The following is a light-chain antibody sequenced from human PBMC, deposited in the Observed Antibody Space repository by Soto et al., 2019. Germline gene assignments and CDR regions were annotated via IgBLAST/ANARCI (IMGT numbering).Light chain of an antibody. J-gene: IGKJ5*01. CDR2: GAS. CDR1: QGISNF. Sequence: DLQMTQSPSSLSASVGDRVTSTCRARQGISNFLAWFQQKPGKAPKSLIYGASSLQSGVPSRFSGSGSGTEFTLTISSLQPDDFALYFCQQYEKWPPSITFGQGTRLEIK. CDR3: QQYEKWPPSIT. V-gene: IGKV1-16*01.